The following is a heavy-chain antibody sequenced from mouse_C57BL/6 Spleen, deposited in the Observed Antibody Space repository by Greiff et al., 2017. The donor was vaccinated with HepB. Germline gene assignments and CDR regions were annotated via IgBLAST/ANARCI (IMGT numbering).Heavy chain of an antibody. Sequence: QVQLQQPGAELVRPGSSVKLSCKASGYTFTSYWMHWVKQRPIQGLEWIGNIDPSDSETHYNQKFKDKATLTVDKSSSTAYMQLSSLTSEDSAVYYCASQRAVVAHFDYWGQGTTLTVSS. D-gene: IGHD1-1*01. CDR3: ASQRAVVAHFDY. J-gene: IGHJ2*01. V-gene: IGHV1-52*01. CDR2: IDPSDSET. CDR1: GYTFTSYW.